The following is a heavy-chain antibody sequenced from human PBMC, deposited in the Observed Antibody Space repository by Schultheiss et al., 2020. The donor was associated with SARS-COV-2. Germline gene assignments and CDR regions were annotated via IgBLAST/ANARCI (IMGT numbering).Heavy chain of an antibody. Sequence: GGSLRLSCAASGFTFTNYWIHWVRQAPGKGLVWVARIDIDGGRIKYADSVEGRFTISRDNANNAVYLQMNSLKTDDTAIYYCTADALQRYDYGGDWGQGTLVTVSS. V-gene: IGHV3-74*01. J-gene: IGHJ4*02. CDR3: TADALQRYDYGGD. CDR2: IDIDGGRI. CDR1: GFTFTNYW. D-gene: IGHD4/OR15-4a*01.